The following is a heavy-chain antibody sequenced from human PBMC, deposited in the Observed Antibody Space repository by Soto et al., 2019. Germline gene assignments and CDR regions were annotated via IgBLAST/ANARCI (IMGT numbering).Heavy chain of an antibody. CDR2: IYSGGTT. J-gene: IGHJ4*01. D-gene: IGHD2-2*01. CDR3: TRYPPAGHQ. CDR1: GFSVSNNY. V-gene: IGHV3-53*01. Sequence: EVQVVESGGGLIQPGGSLRLSCAASGFSVSNNYMSWVRQAPGKGLEWVSLIYSGGTTHYADSVKGRFTISRDSSNNTLHLQMNSLIGEVTALYYCTRYPPAGHQWGPGNRVTVAS.